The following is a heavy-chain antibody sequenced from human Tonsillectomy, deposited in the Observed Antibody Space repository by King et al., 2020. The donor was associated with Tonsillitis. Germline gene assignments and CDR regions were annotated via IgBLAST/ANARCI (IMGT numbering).Heavy chain of an antibody. J-gene: IGHJ5*02. V-gene: IGHV4-39*02. CDR2: IYYSGSA. D-gene: IGHD2-15*01. CDR1: GGSISNSNYY. CDR3: AGWGIVVVVAAHNWFDP. Sequence: LQLQESGPGLVKPSETLSLTCTVSGGSISNSNYYWGWIRQPPGKGLEWIGSIYYSGSAYSNPSLKSRVTMSIDTSKNHFSLRLSSVTAADTAVYFCAGWGIVVVVAAHNWFDPWGQGALVTVSS.